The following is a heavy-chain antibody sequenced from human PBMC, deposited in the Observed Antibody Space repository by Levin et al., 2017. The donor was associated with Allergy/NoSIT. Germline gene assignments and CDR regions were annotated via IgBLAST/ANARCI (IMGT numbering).Heavy chain of an antibody. D-gene: IGHD3-16*01. CDR1: GGSVSSGSYY. Sequence: SETLSLTCTVSGGSVSSGSYYWSWIRQPPGKGLEWIGYIYYSGSTNYNPSLKSRVTISVDTSKNQFSLKLSSVTAADTAVYYCARDSALYYDYVWGTSGYFDLWGRGTLVTVSS. CDR3: ARDSALYYDYVWGTSGYFDL. V-gene: IGHV4-61*01. J-gene: IGHJ2*01. CDR2: IYYSGST.